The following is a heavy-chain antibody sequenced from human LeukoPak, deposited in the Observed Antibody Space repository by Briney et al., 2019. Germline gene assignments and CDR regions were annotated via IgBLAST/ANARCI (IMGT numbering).Heavy chain of an antibody. J-gene: IGHJ6*03. Sequence: SETLSLTCTVSGGSISSYYWSWIRQPPGKGLEWIGYIYYSGSTNYNPSLKSRVTISVDTSKNQFSLKLSSVTAADTAVYYCARAPQLALYYYYYYMDVWGKGTTVTVSS. D-gene: IGHD6-13*01. CDR1: GGSISSYY. V-gene: IGHV4-59*01. CDR2: IYYSGST. CDR3: ARAPQLALYYYYYYMDV.